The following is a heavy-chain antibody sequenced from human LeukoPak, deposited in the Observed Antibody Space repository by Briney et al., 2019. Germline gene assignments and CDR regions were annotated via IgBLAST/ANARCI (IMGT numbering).Heavy chain of an antibody. V-gene: IGHV4-38-2*01. CDR1: GYSISSGYY. J-gene: IGHJ6*03. CDR2: MYHSGGT. Sequence: SETLSLTCAVSGYSISSGYYWGWLRQPPGKGLEWIGSMYHSGGTNYNPSLKSRVTISVDTSKNQFSLKLSSVTAADTAMYYCARSGSYYYMDVWGQGTTVTVSS. CDR3: ARSGSYYYMDV. D-gene: IGHD3-10*01.